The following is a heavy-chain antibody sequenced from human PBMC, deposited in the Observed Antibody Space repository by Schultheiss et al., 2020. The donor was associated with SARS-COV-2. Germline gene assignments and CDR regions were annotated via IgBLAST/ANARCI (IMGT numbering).Heavy chain of an antibody. CDR2: ISSSGDTA. CDR1: GFTFSSYE. J-gene: IGHJ3*02. D-gene: IGHD1-26*01. V-gene: IGHV3-48*03. CDR3: ARWGGSYFNAFDI. Sequence: GGSLRLSCAASGFTFSSYEMNWVRQAPGKGLEWVSYISSSGDTAYYADPAKGRFTISRDNAKSSLYLQMNSLRAEDTAVYYCARWGGSYFNAFDIWGQGTMVTVSS.